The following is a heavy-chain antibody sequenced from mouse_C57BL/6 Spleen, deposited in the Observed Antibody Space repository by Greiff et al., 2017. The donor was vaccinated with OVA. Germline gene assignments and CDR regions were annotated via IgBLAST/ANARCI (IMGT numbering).Heavy chain of an antibody. Sequence: VQLQQSGAELVRPGASVKLSCTASGFNIKDYYMHWVKQRPEQGLEWIGRIDPEDGDTEYAPKFQGKATMTADTSSNTAYLQLSSLTSEDTAVYYCTTTVVAHWYFDVWGTGTTVTVAS. CDR3: TTTVVAHWYFDV. CDR1: GFNIKDYY. V-gene: IGHV14-1*01. J-gene: IGHJ1*03. CDR2: IDPEDGDT. D-gene: IGHD1-1*01.